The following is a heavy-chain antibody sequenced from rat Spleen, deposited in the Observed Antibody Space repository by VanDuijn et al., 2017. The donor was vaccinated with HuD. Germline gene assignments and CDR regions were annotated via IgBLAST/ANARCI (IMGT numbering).Heavy chain of an antibody. D-gene: IGHD2-2*01. V-gene: IGHV5-7*01. Sequence: EVQLVESGGGLVQPGRSLKLSCAASGFTFSDYNMAWVRQAPKKGLEWVATMRYHVSGTYYRDFVKGRSSISSEYATRTPYLQMDRQGCDDTATFYCARLGYGYPVAYWGQGTLVTVSS. J-gene: IGHJ3*01. CDR2: MRYHVSGT. CDR3: ARLGYGYPVAY. CDR1: GFTFSDYN.